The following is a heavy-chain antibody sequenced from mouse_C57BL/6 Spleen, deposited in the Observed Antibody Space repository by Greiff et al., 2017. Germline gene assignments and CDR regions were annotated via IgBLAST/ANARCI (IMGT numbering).Heavy chain of an antibody. D-gene: IGHD4-1*01. J-gene: IGHJ2*01. CDR3: ARSNWEVGYYFDY. CDR1: GYAFSSYW. CDR2: IYPGDGDT. V-gene: IGHV1-80*01. Sequence: QVQLQQSGAELVKPGASVKISCKASGYAFSSYWMNWVKQRPGKGLEWIGQIYPGDGDTNYNGKFKGKATLTADKSSSTAYMQLSSLTSEDSAVYFCARSNWEVGYYFDYWGQGTTLTVSS.